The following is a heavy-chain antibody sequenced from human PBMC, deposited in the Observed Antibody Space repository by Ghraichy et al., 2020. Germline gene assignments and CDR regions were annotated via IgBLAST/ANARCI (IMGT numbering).Heavy chain of an antibody. CDR3: TKESLGYSYGRD. V-gene: IGHV3-23*01. CDR1: GFIFSDYA. D-gene: IGHD5-18*01. J-gene: IGHJ4*02. CDR2: ISGSGDDT. Sequence: GGSLRLSCTASGFIFSDYAVSWVRQAPGRGLEWVSAISGSGDDTYYADSVKGRFTISRDNSKNTLYLHMSGLRAEDTAVYYCTKESLGYSYGRDWGQGALVTVSS.